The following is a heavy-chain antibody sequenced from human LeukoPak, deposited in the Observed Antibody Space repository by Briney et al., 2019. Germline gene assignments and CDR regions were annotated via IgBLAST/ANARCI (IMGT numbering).Heavy chain of an antibody. Sequence: ASVKVSCKASGYTFTSYGISWVRQAPGRGLEWMGWISAYNGNTNYAQKLQGRVTMTTDTSTSTAYMELRSLRSDDTAVYYCARVKGIGYCSSTSCYPTGGYYGMDVWGQGTTVTVSS. J-gene: IGHJ6*02. CDR2: ISAYNGNT. V-gene: IGHV1-18*01. CDR1: GYTFTSYG. D-gene: IGHD2-2*01. CDR3: ARVKGIGYCSSTSCYPTGGYYGMDV.